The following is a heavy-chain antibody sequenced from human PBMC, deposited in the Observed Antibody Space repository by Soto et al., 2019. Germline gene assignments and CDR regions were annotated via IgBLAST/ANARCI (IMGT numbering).Heavy chain of an antibody. Sequence: QVQLVESGGGVVQPGRSLRLSCAASGFTFSSSGMHWVRQAPGKGLEWVAVLWYDGSNKYYADSVKGRFTISRDNSKNTLYLQMNSLRAEDTAVYYCAREMGGDTAIESDYYYYGMDVWGQGTTVTVSS. CDR3: AREMGGDTAIESDYYYYGMDV. V-gene: IGHV3-33*01. CDR2: LWYDGSNK. D-gene: IGHD5-18*01. CDR1: GFTFSSSG. J-gene: IGHJ6*02.